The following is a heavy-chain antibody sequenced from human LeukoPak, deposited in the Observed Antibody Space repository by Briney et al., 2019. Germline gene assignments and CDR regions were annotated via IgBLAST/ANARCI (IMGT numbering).Heavy chain of an antibody. CDR3: ARHGLLPKTDGADV. Sequence: SETLSLTCAVYGGSFSGYYWSWIRQPPGKGLEWIGEINHSGSTNYNPSLKSRLTISVDTSKSQFSLKLTSVTAADTAVYYCARHGLLPKTDGADVWGQGTTVTVSS. CDR2: INHSGST. V-gene: IGHV4-34*01. D-gene: IGHD2-15*01. CDR1: GGSFSGYY. J-gene: IGHJ6*02.